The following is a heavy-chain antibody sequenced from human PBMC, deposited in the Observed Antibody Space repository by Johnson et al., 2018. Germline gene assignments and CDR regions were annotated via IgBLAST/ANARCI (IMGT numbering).Heavy chain of an antibody. Sequence: VQLVESGGGVVQPGRSLRLSCAASGFTFSSYGMHWVRQAPGKGLEWVAVISYDGSNKNYADSVKGRFTISRDNSKKTLYLQMNSLRAEDTAVYYCAKERRADYYYSDMDVWGQGTTVTVSS. CDR2: ISYDGSNK. CDR1: GFTFSSYG. V-gene: IGHV3-30*18. J-gene: IGHJ6*02. CDR3: AKERRADYYYSDMDV.